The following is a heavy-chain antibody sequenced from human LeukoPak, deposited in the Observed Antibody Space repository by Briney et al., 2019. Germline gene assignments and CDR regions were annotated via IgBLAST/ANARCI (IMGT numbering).Heavy chain of an antibody. CDR1: GGSISSYY. V-gene: IGHV4-59*08. D-gene: IGHD6-19*01. Sequence: SETLSLTCIVSGGSISSYYWSWIRQPPGRGLEWIGYIYYSGSTNYNPSLKSRVTISVDTSKNQFSLKLSSVTAADTAVYYCARLDSSGWHSYFDFWGQGTLVTVSS. J-gene: IGHJ4*02. CDR3: ARLDSSGWHSYFDF. CDR2: IYYSGST.